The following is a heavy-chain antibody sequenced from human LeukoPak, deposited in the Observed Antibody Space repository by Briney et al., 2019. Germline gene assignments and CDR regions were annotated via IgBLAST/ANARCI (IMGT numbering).Heavy chain of an antibody. V-gene: IGHV3-23*01. CDR3: AKGDFYGDYPYGMDV. J-gene: IGHJ6*02. CDR1: GFTFSDYY. CDR2: ISGSGGGT. Sequence: GGSLRLSCAASGFTFSDYYMSWVRQAPGKGLEWVSAISGSGGGTYYADSVKGRFTISRDNSKNTLYLQMNSLRAEDTAVYYCAKGDFYGDYPYGMDVWGQGTTVTVAS. D-gene: IGHD3-3*01.